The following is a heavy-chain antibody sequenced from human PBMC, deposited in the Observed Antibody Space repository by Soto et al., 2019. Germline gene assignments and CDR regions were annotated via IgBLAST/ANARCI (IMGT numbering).Heavy chain of an antibody. CDR2: IYWDDDK. CDR1: GLSLSTSGVG. D-gene: IGHD2-21*01. CDR3: AHKGIKHDAFDI. Sequence: QITLKESGPTLVKPTQTLTLTCTFSGLSLSTSGVGVGWIRQPPGKALEWLALIYWDDDKRYSPSLKSRLTITKDTSKNQVVLTMTNMDPVDTATYYCAHKGIKHDAFDIWGQGTMVTVSS. V-gene: IGHV2-5*02. J-gene: IGHJ3*02.